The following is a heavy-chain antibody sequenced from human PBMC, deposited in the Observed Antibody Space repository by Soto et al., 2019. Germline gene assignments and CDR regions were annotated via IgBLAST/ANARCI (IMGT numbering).Heavy chain of an antibody. V-gene: IGHV4-59*01. CDR2: IYYSGST. J-gene: IGHJ6*02. CDR1: GGSISSYY. D-gene: IGHD3-3*01. CDR3: ARVQRGRSGYYEKYGMDV. Sequence: QVQLQESGPGLVKPSETLSLTCTVSGGSISSYYWSWIRQPPGKGLEWIGYIYYSGSTNYNPSLRSRVTISVDTSKNQFSLKLSSVTAADTAVYYCARVQRGRSGYYEKYGMDVWGQGTTVTVSS.